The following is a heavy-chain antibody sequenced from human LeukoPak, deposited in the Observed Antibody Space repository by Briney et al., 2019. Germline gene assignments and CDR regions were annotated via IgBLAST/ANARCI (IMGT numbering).Heavy chain of an antibody. Sequence: TSETLSLTCTVSGGSTSSSSYYWGWIRQPPGKGLEWIGSIYYSGSTYYNPSLKSRVTISVDTSKNQFSLKLSSVTAADTAVYYCALGGYDFWSGYYSQPDYWGQGTLVTVSS. CDR3: ALGGYDFWSGYYSQPDY. CDR1: GGSTSSSSYY. J-gene: IGHJ4*02. D-gene: IGHD3-3*01. CDR2: IYYSGST. V-gene: IGHV4-39*01.